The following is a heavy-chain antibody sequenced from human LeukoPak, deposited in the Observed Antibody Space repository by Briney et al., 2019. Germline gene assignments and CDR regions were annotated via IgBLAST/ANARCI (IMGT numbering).Heavy chain of an antibody. CDR2: IWYDGSNQ. J-gene: IGHJ3*02. CDR3: ASGLSYYSGSGSYYKVAHAFDI. D-gene: IGHD3-10*01. CDR1: GFSFSSYA. V-gene: IGHV3-33*01. Sequence: PGRSLRLSCAASGFSFSSYAMHWVRQAPGKGLEWVAVIWYDGSNQYYADSVRRRFTISRDNSKNTLYLQVNSLRPEDTAVYFCASGLSYYSGSGSYYKVAHAFDIWGQGTMVTVSA.